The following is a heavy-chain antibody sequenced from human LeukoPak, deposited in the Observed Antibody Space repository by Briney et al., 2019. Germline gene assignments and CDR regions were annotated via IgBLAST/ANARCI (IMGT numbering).Heavy chain of an antibody. V-gene: IGHV4-59*01. CDR3: ARYSSSYRYYFDY. CDR2: IYYSGST. D-gene: IGHD6-13*01. CDR1: GGSISSYY. Sequence: SETLSLTCTVSGGSISSYYWSWIRQPPGKGLEWIGYIYYSGSTNYNPSHKSRVTISVDTSKNQFSLKLSSVTAADTAVYYCARYSSSYRYYFDYWGQGTLVTVSS. J-gene: IGHJ4*02.